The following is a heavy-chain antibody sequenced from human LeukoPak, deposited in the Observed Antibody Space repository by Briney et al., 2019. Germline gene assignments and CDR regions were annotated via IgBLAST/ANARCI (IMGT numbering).Heavy chain of an antibody. J-gene: IGHJ4*02. Sequence: GRSLRLSCAASGLSFSNSGMHWVRQAPGKGLEWVAVIWHDGNIKFYADSVKGRFTISRDNSKKTLYLQMNSLRAEDTAVYYCARGVYDRSGSYFDYWGQGTLVTVSS. V-gene: IGHV3-33*01. D-gene: IGHD3-22*01. CDR3: ARGVYDRSGSYFDY. CDR2: IWHDGNIK. CDR1: GLSFSNSG.